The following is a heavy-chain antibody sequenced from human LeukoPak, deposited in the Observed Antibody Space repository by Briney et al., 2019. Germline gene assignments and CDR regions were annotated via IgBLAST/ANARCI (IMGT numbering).Heavy chain of an antibody. CDR3: ARERDNWNSPFDH. J-gene: IGHJ4*02. Sequence: SETLSLTCAVYGGSFSDYYGSWIPGSPGGAGQGSGEINHSGSTNYDPSLESPVTISVDTSKNQFSLKLSSVTGAETAFYYCARERDNWNSPFDHWRQGTLVTVS. CDR1: GGSFSDYY. V-gene: IGHV4-34*01. D-gene: IGHD1-7*01. CDR2: INHSGST.